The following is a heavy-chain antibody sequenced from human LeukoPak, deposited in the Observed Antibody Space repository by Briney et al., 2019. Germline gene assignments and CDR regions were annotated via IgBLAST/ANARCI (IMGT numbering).Heavy chain of an antibody. D-gene: IGHD2-21*02. V-gene: IGHV4-34*01. J-gene: IGHJ4*02. CDR2: INHSGST. CDR3: ARGGFVVVTAPFDY. CDR1: GGSFSVYY. Sequence: SETLSLTCAVYGGSFSVYYWSWIRQPPGKGLEWIGEINHSGSTNYNPSLKSRVTISVDTSKNQFSLKLSSVTAADTAVYYCARGGFVVVTAPFDYWGQGTLVTVSS.